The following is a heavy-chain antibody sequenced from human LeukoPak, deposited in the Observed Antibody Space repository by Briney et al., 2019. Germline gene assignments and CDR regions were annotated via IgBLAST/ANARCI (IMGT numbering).Heavy chain of an antibody. CDR2: IKQDGSEK. V-gene: IGHV3-7*04. D-gene: IGHD4-17*01. CDR1: GFTFSSYS. J-gene: IGHJ4*02. Sequence: PGGSLRLSCAASGFTFSSYSMNWVRQAPGKGLEWVANIKQDGSEKNYVDSVKGRFTISRDNAKNSLYLQMNSLRAEDTAVYYCARAILRCNDYWGQGTLVTVSS. CDR3: ARAILRCNDY.